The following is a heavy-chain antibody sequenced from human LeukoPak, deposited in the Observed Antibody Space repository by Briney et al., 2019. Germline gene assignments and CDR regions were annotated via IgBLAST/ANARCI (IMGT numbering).Heavy chain of an antibody. CDR1: GYTFTSYG. D-gene: IGHD3-22*01. CDR3: ARTRNNYDSSGYSDY. J-gene: IGHJ4*02. Sequence: ASVKVSCKASGYTFTSYGISWVRQAPGQGLEWMGWISAYNGNTNYAQKLQGRVTMTTDTSTSTAYMELSSLRSEDTAVYYCARTRNNYDSSGYSDYWGQGTLVTVSS. V-gene: IGHV1-18*01. CDR2: ISAYNGNT.